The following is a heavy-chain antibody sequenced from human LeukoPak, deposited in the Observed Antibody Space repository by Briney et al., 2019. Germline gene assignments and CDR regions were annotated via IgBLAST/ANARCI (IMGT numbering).Heavy chain of an antibody. Sequence: GASVKVSCKASGYTFTGYYMHWVRQAPGQGLEWMGYINPNTGGTNYAQKFQGRVTVTRDTSISTAYMDLSRLRSDDTAVYYCARGDGAWYYDSWGQGTQVTVSS. J-gene: IGHJ5*01. D-gene: IGHD4/OR15-4a*01. V-gene: IGHV1-2*02. CDR1: GYTFTGYY. CDR3: ARGDGAWYYDS. CDR2: INPNTGGT.